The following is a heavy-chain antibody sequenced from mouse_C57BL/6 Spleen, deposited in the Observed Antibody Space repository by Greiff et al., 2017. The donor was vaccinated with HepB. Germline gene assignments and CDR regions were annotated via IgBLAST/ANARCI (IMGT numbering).Heavy chain of an antibody. D-gene: IGHD1-1*01. CDR2: INPNNGGT. Sequence: EVQLQQSGPELVKPGASVKMSCKATGYTFTDYNMHWVKQSHGKSLEWIGYINPNNGGTSYNQKFKGKATLTVNKSSSTAYMELRSLPSEHSAVYYGARWDYYGSSPGYFDVWGTGTTVTVSS. CDR3: ARWDYYGSSPGYFDV. V-gene: IGHV1-22*01. CDR1: GYTFTDYN. J-gene: IGHJ1*03.